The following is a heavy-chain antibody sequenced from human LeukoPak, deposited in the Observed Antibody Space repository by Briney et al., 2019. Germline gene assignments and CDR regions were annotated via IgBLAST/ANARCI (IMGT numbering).Heavy chain of an antibody. V-gene: IGHV1-24*01. J-gene: IGHJ4*02. CDR2: FDPEDGET. D-gene: IGHD3-22*01. CDR3: ATDQYYYDSSGYRYFDY. CDR1: GYTLTELS. Sequence: ASVKVSCKVSGYTLTELSMHWVRQAPGKGLEWMGGFDPEDGETIYAQKFQGGVTMTEDTSTDTAYMELSSLRSEDTAVYYCATDQYYYDSSGYRYFDYWGQGTLVTVSS.